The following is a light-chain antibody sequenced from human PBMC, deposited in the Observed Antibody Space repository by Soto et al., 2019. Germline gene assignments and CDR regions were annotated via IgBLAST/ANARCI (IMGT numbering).Light chain of an antibody. CDR3: SSYAGSNNFV. CDR2: EVT. J-gene: IGLJ1*01. CDR1: SSDVGSYNL. Sequence: QSALTQPASVSGSPGQSITISCTGISSDVGSYNLVSWYQQHPGKAPKLVIYEVTKRPSGVPDRVSASKSGNTASLTVSGLRAEDEADYYCSSYAGSNNFVFGSGTKLTVL. V-gene: IGLV2-8*01.